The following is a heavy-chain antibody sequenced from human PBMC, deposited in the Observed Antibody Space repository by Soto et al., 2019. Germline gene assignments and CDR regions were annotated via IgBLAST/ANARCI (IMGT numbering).Heavy chain of an antibody. CDR2: MNPNSGNT. J-gene: IGHJ6*02. CDR3: ARDKGNSGVSYGMDV. D-gene: IGHD4-17*01. CDR1: GYTFTSYD. V-gene: IGHV1-8*01. Sequence: ASVKVSCKASGYTFTSYDINWVRQATGQGLEWMGWMNPNSGNTAYAQKFQGRVTMTRNTSISTAYMELSSLRSEDTAVYYCARDKGNSGVSYGMDVWGQGTTVTVSS.